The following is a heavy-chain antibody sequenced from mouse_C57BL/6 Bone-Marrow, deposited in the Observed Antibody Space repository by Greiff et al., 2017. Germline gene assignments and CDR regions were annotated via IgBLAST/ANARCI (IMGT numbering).Heavy chain of an antibody. CDR1: GYTFTSYG. Sequence: VKLMESGAELARPGASVKLSCKASGYTFTSYGISWVKQRTGQGLEWIGEIYPRSGNTYYNEKFKGKATLTADKSSSTAYMELRSLTSEDSAVYFCASELGRRYAMDYWGQGTSVTVSS. J-gene: IGHJ4*01. D-gene: IGHD4-1*01. V-gene: IGHV1-81*01. CDR3: ASELGRRYAMDY. CDR2: IYPRSGNT.